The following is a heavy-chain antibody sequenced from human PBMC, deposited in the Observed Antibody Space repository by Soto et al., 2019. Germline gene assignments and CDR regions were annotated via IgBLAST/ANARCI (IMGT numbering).Heavy chain of an antibody. CDR3: AGYPRWSGYYTYYYGMDV. V-gene: IGHV4-34*01. D-gene: IGHD3-3*01. Sequence: SETLSRTCAVYGGSFSGYYWSWIRQPPGKGLEWIGEINHSGSTNYNPSLKSRVTISVDTSKNQFSLKLSSVTAADTAVYYCAGYPRWSGYYTYYYGMDVWGQGTTVTVSS. CDR1: GGSFSGYY. CDR2: INHSGST. J-gene: IGHJ6*02.